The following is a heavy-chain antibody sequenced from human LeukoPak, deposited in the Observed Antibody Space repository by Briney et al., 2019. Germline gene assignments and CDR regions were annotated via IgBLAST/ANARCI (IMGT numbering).Heavy chain of an antibody. CDR1: GGSISSGGYY. V-gene: IGHV4-31*03. Sequence: PSQTLSLTCTVSGGSISSGGYYWSWLRQHPGKGLEWIGYIYYSGSTNYNPSLKSRVTISVDTSKNQFSLKLSSVTAADTAVYYCARQEWELLQGSDWFDPWGQGTLVTVSS. J-gene: IGHJ5*02. CDR2: IYYSGST. CDR3: ARQEWELLQGSDWFDP. D-gene: IGHD1-26*01.